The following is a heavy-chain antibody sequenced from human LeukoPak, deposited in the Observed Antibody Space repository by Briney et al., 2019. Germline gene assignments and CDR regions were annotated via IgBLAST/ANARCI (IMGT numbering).Heavy chain of an antibody. Sequence: GGSLRLSCAASGFTFSGSAMHWVRQASGKGLEWVGRIRSKANSYATAYAASVKGRFPISRDDSKNTAYLQMNSLKTEDTAVYYCTRHEDGYYDSTRGWYFDLWGRGTLVTVSS. CDR2: IRSKANSYAT. J-gene: IGHJ2*01. V-gene: IGHV3-73*01. D-gene: IGHD3-22*01. CDR1: GFTFSGSA. CDR3: TRHEDGYYDSTRGWYFDL.